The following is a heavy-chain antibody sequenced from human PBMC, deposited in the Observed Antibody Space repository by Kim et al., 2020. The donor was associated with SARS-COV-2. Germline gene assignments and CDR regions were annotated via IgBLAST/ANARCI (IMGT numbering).Heavy chain of an antibody. CDR3: AKVRDRASGWTPSERKARGAFDI. CDR2: ISGSGGST. D-gene: IGHD5-18*01. J-gene: IGHJ3*02. Sequence: GGSLRLSCAASGFTFSSYAMSWVRQAPGKGLEWVSAISGSGGSTYYADSVKGRFTISRVNSKNTLYLQMNSRRAEDTAVYYCAKVRDRASGWTPSERKARGAFDIWGQGTMVTVSS. V-gene: IGHV3-23*01. CDR1: GFTFSSYA.